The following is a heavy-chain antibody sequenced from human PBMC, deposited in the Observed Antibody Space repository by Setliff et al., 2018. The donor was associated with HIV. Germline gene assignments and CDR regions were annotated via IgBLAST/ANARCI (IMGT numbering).Heavy chain of an antibody. CDR3: ARARDNGDYYYYYYMDV. CDR2: ISANNGTT. D-gene: IGHD2-8*01. V-gene: IGHV1-18*01. J-gene: IGHJ6*03. CDR1: GYTFTSYG. Sequence: ASVKVSCKASGYTFTSYGLNWVRQTPGQGLEWMGWISANNGTTNYAQKFQGRVTITEDKSTTTSYMELRSLRSEDTAVYYCARARDNGDYYYYYYMDVWGKGTTVTVSS.